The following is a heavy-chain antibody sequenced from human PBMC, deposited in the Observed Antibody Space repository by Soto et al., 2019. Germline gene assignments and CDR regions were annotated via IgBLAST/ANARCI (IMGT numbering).Heavy chain of an antibody. CDR3: AKDGSGSYQPTFFDY. CDR1: GITFSSYA. D-gene: IGHD1-26*01. V-gene: IGHV3-23*01. J-gene: IGHJ4*02. CDR2: VSGDTGST. Sequence: EVQLLESGGGLVQPGGSLRLSCAVSGITFSSYAMSWVRQAPGKGLEWVSGVSGDTGSTFYADSVKGRCIVSRDNSKNTLYLNMKSLRAHDTAVYYCAKDGSGSYQPTFFDYWGQGTLVTVSS.